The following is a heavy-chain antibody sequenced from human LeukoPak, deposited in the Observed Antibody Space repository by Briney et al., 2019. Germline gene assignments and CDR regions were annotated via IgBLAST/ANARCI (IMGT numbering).Heavy chain of an antibody. CDR3: AKYRGYSATPLGVH. Sequence: GGSLRLSCAASGFTFSSFGLHWVRQAPGKGLQWVAFIRYDGSDKKYADSVKGRFTISRDNSKNMLFLQMNSLRAEDTAVYYCAKYRGYSATPLGVHWGEGTLVTVSS. D-gene: IGHD1-26*01. V-gene: IGHV3-30*02. J-gene: IGHJ4*02. CDR1: GFTFSSFG. CDR2: IRYDGSDK.